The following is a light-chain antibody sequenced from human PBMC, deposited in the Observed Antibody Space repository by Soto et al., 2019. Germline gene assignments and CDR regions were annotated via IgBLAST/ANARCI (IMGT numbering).Light chain of an antibody. V-gene: IGLV2-11*01. CDR3: CSYAGNNILV. CDR2: DVT. Sequence: QSVLTQPRSVSGSLGQSLTISCTGASSDVGSYKYVSWYQQYPGKAPKLLIYDVTQRPSGVPDRFSGSKSGNTASLSISGLQAADEADYYCCSYAGNNILVFGGGTKVTVL. J-gene: IGLJ2*01. CDR1: SSDVGSYKY.